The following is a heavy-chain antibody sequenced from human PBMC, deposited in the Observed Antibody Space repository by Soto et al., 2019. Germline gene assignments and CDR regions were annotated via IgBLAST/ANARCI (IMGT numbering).Heavy chain of an antibody. CDR3: SHRFLRRFCDLVTTAAFYFNL. CDR1: GFSLTTSGVG. D-gene: IGHD5-18*01. Sequence: QITLNESGPTVVRPTETLTLTCRFSGFSLTTSGVGVGWIRQSPGKAPEWLALIYWDDDKRYSASLKSRLTTTKDTSKNGVVRTCADLAQRDKATYFWSHRFLRRFCDLVTTAAFYFNLGGQGPPVAAS. V-gene: IGHV2-5*02. CDR2: IYWDDDK. J-gene: IGHJ4*02.